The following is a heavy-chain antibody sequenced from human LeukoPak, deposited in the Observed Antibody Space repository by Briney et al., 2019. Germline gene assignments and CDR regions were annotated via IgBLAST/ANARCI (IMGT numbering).Heavy chain of an antibody. CDR3: ASIRFLEWLTLYFDY. J-gene: IGHJ4*02. Sequence: WVRQPPGKGLEWIGSIYYSGSTYYNPSLKSRVTISVDTSKNQFSLKLSSVTAADTAVYYCASIRFLEWLTLYFDYWGQGTLVTVSS. CDR2: IYYSGST. V-gene: IGHV4-39*01. D-gene: IGHD3-3*01.